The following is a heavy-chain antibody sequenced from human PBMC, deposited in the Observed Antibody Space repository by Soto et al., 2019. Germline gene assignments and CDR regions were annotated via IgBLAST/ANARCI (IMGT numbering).Heavy chain of an antibody. J-gene: IGHJ6*02. D-gene: IGHD2-2*02. Sequence: ASLKVSCKASGYTFTSYYMHWVRQAPGQGLEWMGIINPSGGSTSYAQKFQGRVTMTRDTSTSTVYMELSSLRSEDTAVYYCARDHPYCSSTSCYRFTDYYYYGMDVWGQGTTVTFSS. CDR2: INPSGGST. V-gene: IGHV1-46*01. CDR3: ARDHPYCSSTSCYRFTDYYYYGMDV. CDR1: GYTFTSYY.